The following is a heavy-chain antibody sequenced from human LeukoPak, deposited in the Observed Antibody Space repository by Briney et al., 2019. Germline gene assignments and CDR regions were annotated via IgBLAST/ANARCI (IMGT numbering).Heavy chain of an antibody. CDR2: IYYSGST. V-gene: IGHV4-39*07. CDR3: ARAQGTLDY. CDR1: GGSISSSSYY. Sequence: SETLSLTCTVSGGSISSSSYYWGWIRQPPGKGLEWIGSIYYSGSTYYNPSLKRRVTISVDTSKNQFSLKLSSVTAADTAVYYCARAQGTLDYWGQGTLVTVSS. J-gene: IGHJ4*02.